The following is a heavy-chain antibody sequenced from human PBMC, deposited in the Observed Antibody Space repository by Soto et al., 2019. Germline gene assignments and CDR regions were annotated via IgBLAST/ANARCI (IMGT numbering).Heavy chain of an antibody. V-gene: IGHV1-18*01. CDR1: GYTFTSYH. CDR3: ASDTPPTDY. CDR2: ISAYNTNT. J-gene: IGHJ4*02. Sequence: QVQLVQSGAEVKKPGASVKVSCKTSGYTFTSYHISWVRQAPGQGLEWMGWISAYNTNTNYAQKFQGRVTMTTDTLTSTAYMELRSLRSDDTSVYYCASDTPPTDYWGQGTLVTVSS.